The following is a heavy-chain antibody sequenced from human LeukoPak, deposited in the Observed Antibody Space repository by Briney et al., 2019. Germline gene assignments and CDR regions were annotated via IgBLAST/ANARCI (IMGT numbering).Heavy chain of an antibody. V-gene: IGHV3-49*03. J-gene: IGHJ4*02. CDR1: GFTFGDYA. CDR2: IRSQTYGGTT. CDR3: ARYDGGVAIDY. Sequence: GGSLRLSCTASGFTFGDYAMSWFRQAPGKGLEWVGFIRSQTYGGTTEYAASVKGRFTISRDDSKSIAYLQMNSLKTEDTAVYYCARYDGGVAIDYWGQGTLVTVSS. D-gene: IGHD3-16*01.